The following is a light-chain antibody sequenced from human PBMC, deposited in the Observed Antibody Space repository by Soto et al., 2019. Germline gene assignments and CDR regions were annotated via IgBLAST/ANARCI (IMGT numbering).Light chain of an antibody. CDR3: QQYNSYPYT. J-gene: IGKJ2*01. CDR1: QRISSW. CDR2: DAS. V-gene: IGKV1-5*01. Sequence: DIQMTQSPSTLSASVGDRVTITCRDSQRISSWLAWYQQKPGKAPKLMIYDASSLKSGVPSRFSGSGSGTEFTLTISSLQPDDFATYYCQQYNSYPYTFGQGTKLEIK.